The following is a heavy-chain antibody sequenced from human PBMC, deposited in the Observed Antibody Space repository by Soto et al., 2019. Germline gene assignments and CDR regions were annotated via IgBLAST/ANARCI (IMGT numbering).Heavy chain of an antibody. D-gene: IGHD3-22*01. CDR3: ARRNSSGYYYDFDY. V-gene: IGHV3-23*01. Sequence: GGSLRLSCAASGFTFISYAMSWVRQAPGKGLEWVSAISGSGGSTYYADSVKGRFAISRDNSKNTLYLQMNSLRAEDTAVYYGARRNSSGYYYDFDYWGQGTLVTVSS. J-gene: IGHJ4*02. CDR2: ISGSGGST. CDR1: GFTFISYA.